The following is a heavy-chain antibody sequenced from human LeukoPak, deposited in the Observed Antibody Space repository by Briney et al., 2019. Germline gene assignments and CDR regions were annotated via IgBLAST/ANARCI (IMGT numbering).Heavy chain of an antibody. CDR2: IDNGGSDT. CDR1: GFTFSNYW. J-gene: IGHJ4*02. D-gene: IGHD2-15*01. V-gene: IGHV3-74*01. CDR3: ARVVCSGGSCYSGPYDY. Sequence: GGSLRLSCAASGFTFSNYWMHWVRQAPGKGLVWVSRIDNGGSDTRHADSVKGRFTISRDNAKNTLYLQMNSLRAEDTAVYYCARVVCSGGSCYSGPYDYWGQGTLVTVSS.